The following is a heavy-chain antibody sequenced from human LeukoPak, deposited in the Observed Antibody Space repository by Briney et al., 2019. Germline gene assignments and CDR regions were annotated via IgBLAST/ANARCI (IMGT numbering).Heavy chain of an antibody. J-gene: IGHJ4*02. CDR2: IYYSGST. CDR1: GGSISSHY. D-gene: IGHD5-24*01. Sequence: TSETLSLTCTVPGGSISSHYWSCIRQPPGKGLEWIGYIYYSGSTNYNPSLKSRVTISVDTSKNQFSLKLSSVTAADTAVYYCARSDVDGARDYWGQGTLVTVSS. CDR3: ARSDVDGARDY. V-gene: IGHV4-59*11.